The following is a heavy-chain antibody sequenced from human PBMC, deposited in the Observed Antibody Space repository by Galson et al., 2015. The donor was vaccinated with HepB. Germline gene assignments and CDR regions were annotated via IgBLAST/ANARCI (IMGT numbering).Heavy chain of an antibody. J-gene: IGHJ6*03. D-gene: IGHD3-3*01. CDR3: ARDLVFGFALYYYYMDV. V-gene: IGHV1-2*06. CDR2: INPNSGGT. Sequence: SVKVSCKASGYTFTGYYMHWVRQAPGQGLEWMGRINPNSGGTNYAQKFQGRVTMTRDTSISTAYMELSRLRSDDTAVYYCARDLVFGFALYYYYMDVWGKGTTVTVSS. CDR1: GYTFTGYY.